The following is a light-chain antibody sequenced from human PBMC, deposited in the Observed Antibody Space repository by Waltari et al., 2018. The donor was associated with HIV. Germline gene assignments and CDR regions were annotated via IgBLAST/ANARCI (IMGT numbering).Light chain of an antibody. V-gene: IGKV3-11*01. CDR3: QQRYDWRA. CDR2: DAS. Sequence: VLTQSPATLSLSSGERATLSCRASESISHYLAWYQQKPGQAPRLLIYDASNRVTGIPARFSGSGSGTDFTLTISSLEPEDFAVYYCQQRYDWRAFGQGTKVEIK. J-gene: IGKJ1*01. CDR1: ESISHY.